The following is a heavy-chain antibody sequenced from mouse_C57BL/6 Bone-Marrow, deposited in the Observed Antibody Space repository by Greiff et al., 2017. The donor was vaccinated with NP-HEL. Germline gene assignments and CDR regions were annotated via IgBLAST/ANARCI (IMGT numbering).Heavy chain of an antibody. CDR1: GYTFTSYG. CDR3: ARSGFYAPWFAY. V-gene: IGHV1-81*01. Sequence: QVQLQQSGAELARPGASVKLSCKASGYTFTSYGISWVKQRTGQGLEWIGEIYPRSGNTYYNEKFKGEATLTADKSSSTAYMELRSLTSEDSAVYFCARSGFYAPWFAYWGQGTLVTVSA. J-gene: IGHJ3*01. CDR2: IYPRSGNT. D-gene: IGHD2-3*01.